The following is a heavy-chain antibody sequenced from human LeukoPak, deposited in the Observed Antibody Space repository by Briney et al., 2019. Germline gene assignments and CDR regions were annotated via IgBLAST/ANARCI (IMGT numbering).Heavy chain of an antibody. CDR3: AKSRFLEWLDHQYDAFDI. Sequence: GGSLRLSCAASGFTFSTYAMNWVRQAPGKGLEWVSVISDSAGTTFYADSVKGRFTISRDNSKNTLYLQMNSLRAEDTAVYYCAKSRFLEWLDHQYDAFDIWGQGTMVTVSS. CDR1: GFTFSTYA. D-gene: IGHD3-3*01. CDR2: ISDSAGTT. V-gene: IGHV3-23*01. J-gene: IGHJ3*02.